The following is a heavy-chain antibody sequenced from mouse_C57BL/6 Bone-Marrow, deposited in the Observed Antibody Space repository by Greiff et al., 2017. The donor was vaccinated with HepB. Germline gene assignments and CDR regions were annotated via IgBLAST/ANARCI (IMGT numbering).Heavy chain of an antibody. CDR1: GYTFTSYW. V-gene: IGHV1-50*01. J-gene: IGHJ3*01. CDR2: IDPSDSYT. Sequence: VQRVESGAELVKPGASVKLSCKASGYTFTSYWMQWVKQRPGQGLEWIGEIDPSDSYTNYNQKFKGKATLTVDTSSSTAYMQLSSLTSEDSAVYYCAREGAYYRAWFAYWGQGTLVTVSA. D-gene: IGHD2-12*01. CDR3: AREGAYYRAWFAY.